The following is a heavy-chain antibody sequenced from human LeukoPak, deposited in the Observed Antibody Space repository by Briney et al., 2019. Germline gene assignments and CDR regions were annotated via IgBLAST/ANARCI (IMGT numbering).Heavy chain of an antibody. CDR2: INGDGSST. J-gene: IGHJ2*01. CDR1: GFTFSSYW. Sequence: PGGSLRLSCAASGFTFSSYWMHWVRQAPGKGLVWVSRINGDGSSTAYADSVKGRFTISRDNAKNTLYLQMNSLTAEDTAVYYCARGPPWYFDLWGRGPLVTVSS. D-gene: IGHD6-25*01. CDR3: ARGPPWYFDL. V-gene: IGHV3-74*01.